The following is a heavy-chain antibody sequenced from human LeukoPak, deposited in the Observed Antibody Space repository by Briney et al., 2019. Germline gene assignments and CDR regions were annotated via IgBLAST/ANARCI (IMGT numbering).Heavy chain of an antibody. Sequence: TGGSLRLSCAASGFTFSSYAMSWVRQAPGKGLEWVSAISGSGGSTYYADSVKGRFTISRDNSKNTLYLQMNSLRAEDTAVYYCAKDRSPYYDFWSGYYTGEEQDAFDIWGQGTMVTVSS. CDR2: ISGSGGST. V-gene: IGHV3-23*01. D-gene: IGHD3-3*01. J-gene: IGHJ3*02. CDR1: GFTFSSYA. CDR3: AKDRSPYYDFWSGYYTGEEQDAFDI.